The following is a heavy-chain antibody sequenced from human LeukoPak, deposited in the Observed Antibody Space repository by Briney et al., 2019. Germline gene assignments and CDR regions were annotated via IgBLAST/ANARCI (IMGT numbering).Heavy chain of an antibody. J-gene: IGHJ4*02. CDR1: GFTFSGYW. CDR3: ARSANYFDTSGQDY. V-gene: IGHV3-74*01. Sequence: GGSLRLSCAASGFTFSGYWMHWVRQAPGKGLVWVSRTNRDDSDTSYADSVKGRFTISRDKAKSTLYLQTNSLRVEGTAVYYCARSANYFDTSGQDYWGQGTLVTVSS. CDR2: TNRDDSDT. D-gene: IGHD3-22*01.